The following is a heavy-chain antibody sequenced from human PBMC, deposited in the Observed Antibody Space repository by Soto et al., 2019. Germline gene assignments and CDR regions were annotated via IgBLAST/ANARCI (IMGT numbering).Heavy chain of an antibody. D-gene: IGHD2-15*01. Sequence: PSETLSLTCTVSGGSISSSSYYWGWIRQPPGKGLEWIGSIYYSGSTYYNPSLKSRVTISVDTSKNQFSLKLSSVTAADTAVYYCAGGKDAFDIWGQGTMVTVSS. CDR1: GGSISSSSYY. J-gene: IGHJ3*02. V-gene: IGHV4-39*01. CDR2: IYYSGST. CDR3: AGGKDAFDI.